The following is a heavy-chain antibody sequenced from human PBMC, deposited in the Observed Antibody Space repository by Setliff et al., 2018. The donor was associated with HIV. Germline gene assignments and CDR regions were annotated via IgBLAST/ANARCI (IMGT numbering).Heavy chain of an antibody. Sequence: GGSLRLSCAASGFTFSSYGMHWVRQAPGKGLEWVAVIWYDGSNKYYADSVKGRFTISRDNSKNTLYLQINSMRDEDTAVYYCARDSRAMILVTPDAFDIWGQGTMVTVSS. V-gene: IGHV3-33*01. CDR1: GFTFSSYG. CDR3: ARDSRAMILVTPDAFDI. D-gene: IGHD3-22*01. CDR2: IWYDGSNK. J-gene: IGHJ3*02.